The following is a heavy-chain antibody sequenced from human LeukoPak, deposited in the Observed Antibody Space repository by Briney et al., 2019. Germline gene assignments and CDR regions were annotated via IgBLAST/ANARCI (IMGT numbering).Heavy chain of an antibody. V-gene: IGHV1-18*01. D-gene: IGHD5-12*01. CDR3: ARDPTGGYDLDY. CDR1: GYTFTSYG. CDR2: IDAKNGDT. J-gene: IGHJ4*02. Sequence: GASVTVSCKASGYTFTSYGISWVRQAPGQGLDWMGWIDAKNGDTNYARKVQGRITMTTDTSTSTDYMELRSLRSDDTAMYYCARDPTGGYDLDYWSQGTLVTVSS.